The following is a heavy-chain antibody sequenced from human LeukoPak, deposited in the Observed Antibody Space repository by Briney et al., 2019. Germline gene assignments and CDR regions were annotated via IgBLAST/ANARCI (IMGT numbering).Heavy chain of an antibody. V-gene: IGHV4-4*07. CDR1: GGSIIHYY. Sequence: PSETLSLTCTVSGGSIIHYYWSWIRQPAGKGLEWIGRVYTSGTTNYNPSLRSRVTMSFDTSKNQFSLNLSSVTAADTAVYYCARNPNWGIWFIDYWGQGTLVTVSS. D-gene: IGHD7-27*01. CDR2: VYTSGTT. CDR3: ARNPNWGIWFIDY. J-gene: IGHJ4*02.